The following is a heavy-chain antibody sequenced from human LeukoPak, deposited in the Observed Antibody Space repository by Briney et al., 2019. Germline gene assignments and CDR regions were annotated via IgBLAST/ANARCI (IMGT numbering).Heavy chain of an antibody. J-gene: IGHJ3*02. CDR1: GFTFSSYG. CDR2: IWYDGSNK. V-gene: IGHV3-33*01. Sequence: GGSLRLSCAASGFTFSSYGMHWVRQAPGKGLEWVAVIWYDGSNKYYADSVKGRFTISRDNSKNTLYLQMNSLRAEDTAVYYCARAITMVRGVSDAFDIWGQGTMVTVS. D-gene: IGHD3-10*01. CDR3: ARAITMVRGVSDAFDI.